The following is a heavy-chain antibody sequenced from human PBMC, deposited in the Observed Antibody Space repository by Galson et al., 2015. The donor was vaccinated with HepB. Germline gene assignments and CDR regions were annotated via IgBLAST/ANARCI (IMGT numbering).Heavy chain of an antibody. CDR3: ARDGRYNWFDP. CDR2: IRSKAYTGTA. Sequence: SLRLSCAGSGFTFGDYAVSWFRQAPGQRLQWVGFIRSKAYTGTAEYAASVKGRFTISRHDSKSIAYLQMNGLKTEDTGVYYCARDGRYNWFDPWGQGTLVTVS. CDR1: GFTFGDYA. J-gene: IGHJ5*02. V-gene: IGHV3-49*03. D-gene: IGHD3-3*01.